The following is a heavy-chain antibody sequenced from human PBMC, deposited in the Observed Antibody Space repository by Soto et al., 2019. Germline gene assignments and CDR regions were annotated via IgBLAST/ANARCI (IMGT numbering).Heavy chain of an antibody. Sequence: GGSLRLSCAASGFTFSSYAMSWVRQAPGKGLEWVSSISGSGGSTYYADSVKGRFTISRDNSKNTLFLQMNSLRAEDTAVYYCAKVEVLGIPMKILLVAPTNGHFDYWGQGTLVTVSS. D-gene: IGHD3-22*01. CDR1: GFTFSSYA. CDR2: ISGSGGST. V-gene: IGHV3-23*01. J-gene: IGHJ4*02. CDR3: AKVEVLGIPMKILLVAPTNGHFDY.